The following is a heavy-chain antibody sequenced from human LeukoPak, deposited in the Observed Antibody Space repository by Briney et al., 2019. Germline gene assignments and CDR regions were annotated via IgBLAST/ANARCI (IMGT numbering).Heavy chain of an antibody. V-gene: IGHV3-21*01. Sequence: GGSLRLSCAASGFTFSSYSMNWVRQAPGKGPEWVSSISSSSSYIYYADSVKGRFTISRDNAKNSLYLQMNSLRAEDTAVYYCARDDEGAQLAFYYYYYYMDVWGKGTTVTVSS. J-gene: IGHJ6*03. D-gene: IGHD6-13*01. CDR2: ISSSSSYI. CDR3: ARDDEGAQLAFYYYYYYMDV. CDR1: GFTFSSYS.